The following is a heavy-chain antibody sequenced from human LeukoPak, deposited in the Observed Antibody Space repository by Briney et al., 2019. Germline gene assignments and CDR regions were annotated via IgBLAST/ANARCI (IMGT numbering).Heavy chain of an antibody. V-gene: IGHV4-39*01. CDR2: IYYSGST. CDR1: GGSISSSSYY. Sequence: PSETLSLTCTVSGGSISSSSYYWGWIRQPPGKGLEWIGSIYYSGSTYYNPSLKSRVTISVDTSKNQFSLKLSSVTAADTAVYYCARHRITMVRGVMPYYYYYYMDVWGKGTTVTISS. J-gene: IGHJ6*03. CDR3: ARHRITMVRGVMPYYYYYYMDV. D-gene: IGHD3-10*01.